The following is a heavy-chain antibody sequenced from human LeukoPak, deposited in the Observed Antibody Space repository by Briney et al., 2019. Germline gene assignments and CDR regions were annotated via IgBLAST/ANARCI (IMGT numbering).Heavy chain of an antibody. CDR2: ISAYNGNA. V-gene: IGHV1-18*01. Sequence: ASVKVSCKASGYTFTSYGISWVRQAPGQGLEWMGWISAYNGNANYAQKLQGRVTMTIDTSTSTAYMELRSLRSDDTAVYYCARVPTVVTVMDFDYWGQGTLVTVSS. D-gene: IGHD4-23*01. J-gene: IGHJ4*02. CDR3: ARVPTVVTVMDFDY. CDR1: GYTFTSYG.